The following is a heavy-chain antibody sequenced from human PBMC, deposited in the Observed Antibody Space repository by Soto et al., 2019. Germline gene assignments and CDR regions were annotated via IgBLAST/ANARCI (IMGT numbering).Heavy chain of an antibody. CDR3: ARDGAAVAGTFGFDY. D-gene: IGHD6-19*01. CDR1: GFTGRSNY. Sequence: GGSLRLSSGAAGFTGRSNYRGWVRKAPGKVLEWVSVIYSGGSTYYADSVKGRFTISRDNSKNTLYLQMNSLRAEDTAVYYCARDGAAVAGTFGFDYWGQGTLVTVSS. CDR2: IYSGGST. J-gene: IGHJ4*02. V-gene: IGHV3-66*01.